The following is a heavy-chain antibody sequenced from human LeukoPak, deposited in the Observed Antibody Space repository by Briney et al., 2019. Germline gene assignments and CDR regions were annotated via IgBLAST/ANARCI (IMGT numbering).Heavy chain of an antibody. CDR3: AIVATRGAVDY. V-gene: IGHV3-48*04. D-gene: IGHD5-12*01. J-gene: IGHJ4*02. Sequence: GGSLRLSCAASGFTFSTYSMNWVRQAPGKGLEWVSYISSSSTIYYADSVKGRFTMSRDNAKNSLYLQMNSLRAEDTAVYYCAIVATRGAVDYWGQGTLVTVSS. CDR1: GFTFSTYS. CDR2: ISSSSTI.